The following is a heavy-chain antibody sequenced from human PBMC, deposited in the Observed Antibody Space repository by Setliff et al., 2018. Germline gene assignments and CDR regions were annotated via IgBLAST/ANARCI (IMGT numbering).Heavy chain of an antibody. Sequence: SETLSLTCAVSGYSISSGYYWGWIRQPPGKGLEWIGSIYHSGSTYYNPSLKSRVAISVDTSKNQFSLNLSSVTAADSAVYYCAREYFYGDYLDYWGQGTLVTVSS. CDR2: IYHSGST. D-gene: IGHD4-17*01. CDR1: GYSISSGYY. CDR3: AREYFYGDYLDY. J-gene: IGHJ4*02. V-gene: IGHV4-38-2*02.